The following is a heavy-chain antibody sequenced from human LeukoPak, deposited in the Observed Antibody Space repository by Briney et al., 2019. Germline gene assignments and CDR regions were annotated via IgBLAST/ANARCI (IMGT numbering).Heavy chain of an antibody. CDR1: GYTITGYY. J-gene: IGHJ5*02. CDR2: INPNSGGT. Sequence: ASVKVSCKASGYTITGYYIHWVRQAPGQGLEWMGWINPNSGGTNYAQKFQGRVTMTRDTSISTAYMELSRLRSDDTAVYYCARDTGMAIMGVWFDPWGQGTLVTVSS. V-gene: IGHV1-2*02. CDR3: ARDTGMAIMGVWFDP. D-gene: IGHD5-24*01.